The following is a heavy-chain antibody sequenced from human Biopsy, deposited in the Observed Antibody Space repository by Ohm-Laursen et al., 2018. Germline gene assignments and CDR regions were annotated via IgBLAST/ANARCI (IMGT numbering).Heavy chain of an antibody. CDR1: GGSIGSFF. CDR2: IYYSGST. Sequence: GTLSLTCTVSGGSIGSFFWSWIRQPPGKGLEWIGYIYYSGSTNYNPSLRSRVTMSVDTSKNQFSLNLRSVTAADTAVYYCARGTGRYYVYGAFDIWGQGTVVTVSS. D-gene: IGHD1-26*01. V-gene: IGHV4-59*12. J-gene: IGHJ3*02. CDR3: ARGTGRYYVYGAFDI.